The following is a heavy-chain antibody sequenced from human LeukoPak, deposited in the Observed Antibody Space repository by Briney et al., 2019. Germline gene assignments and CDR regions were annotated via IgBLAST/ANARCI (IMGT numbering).Heavy chain of an antibody. D-gene: IGHD3-3*01. CDR2: IYTSGST. J-gene: IGHJ6*03. CDR1: GGSISSYY. Sequence: SETLSLTCTVSGGSISSYYWSWIRQPAGKGLEWIGRIYTSGSTNCNPSLKSRVTMSVDTSKNQFSLKLSSVTAADTAVYYCARVLRFLEWPRLYYYYYMNVWGKGTTVTVSS. V-gene: IGHV4-4*07. CDR3: ARVLRFLEWPRLYYYYYMNV.